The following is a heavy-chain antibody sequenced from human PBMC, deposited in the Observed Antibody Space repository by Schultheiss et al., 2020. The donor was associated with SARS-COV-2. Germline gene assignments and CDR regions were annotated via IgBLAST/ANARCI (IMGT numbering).Heavy chain of an antibody. Sequence: GGSLRLSCTASGFTFGDYAMSWVRQAHYVDSVKGRFTISRDNAKNSLYLQMNSLRDEDTAVYYCAEGGESSGSWGQGTLVTVSS. D-gene: IGHD6-19*01. J-gene: IGHJ5*02. CDR1: GFTFGDYA. CDR3: AEGGESSGS. V-gene: IGHV3-7*01.